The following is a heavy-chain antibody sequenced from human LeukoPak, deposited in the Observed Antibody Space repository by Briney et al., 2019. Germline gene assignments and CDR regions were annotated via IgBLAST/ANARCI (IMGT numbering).Heavy chain of an antibody. CDR3: AREVTMVRGVILSIKYFDY. CDR2: ITGSNIYI. CDR1: GFTFSSYT. V-gene: IGHV3-21*01. Sequence: GGSLRLSCAASGFTFSSYTMSWVRQAPGKGLEWVSSITGSNIYIFYADSVKGRFTISRDNAKNSLFLQMNSLRAEDTAVYYCAREVTMVRGVILSIKYFDYWGQGTLVTVSS. D-gene: IGHD3-10*01. J-gene: IGHJ4*02.